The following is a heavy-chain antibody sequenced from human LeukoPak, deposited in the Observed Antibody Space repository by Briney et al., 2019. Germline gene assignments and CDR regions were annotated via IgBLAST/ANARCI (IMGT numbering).Heavy chain of an antibody. CDR2: VYMGGTT. V-gene: IGHV3-66*01. J-gene: IGHJ4*01. CDR1: GFTVSTNY. CDR3: ARKYTYGLD. Sequence: GGSLRLSCAASGFTVSTNYMNWVRQAPGKGLEWVSVVYMGGTTYYADSVKGRFTISRDITKNTIYLQMNNLRAEDTAVYYCARKYTYGLDWGQGTLVTVSS. D-gene: IGHD5-18*01.